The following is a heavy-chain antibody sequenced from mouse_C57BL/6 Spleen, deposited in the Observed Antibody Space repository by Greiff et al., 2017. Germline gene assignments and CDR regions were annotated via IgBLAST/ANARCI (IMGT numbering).Heavy chain of an antibody. CDR2: IHPNSGST. V-gene: IGHV1-64*01. J-gene: IGHJ1*03. CDR3: ARKEMEDASYWYFDV. Sequence: VQLQQPGAELVKPGASVKLSCKASGYTFTSYWMPWVKQRPGQGLEWIGMIHPNSGSTNYNEKFKSQSTLTVHKYCRPACMQLLHLASEDSAVYDCARKEMEDASYWYFDVWGTGTTVTVSA. CDR1: GYTFTSYW. D-gene: IGHD2-3*01.